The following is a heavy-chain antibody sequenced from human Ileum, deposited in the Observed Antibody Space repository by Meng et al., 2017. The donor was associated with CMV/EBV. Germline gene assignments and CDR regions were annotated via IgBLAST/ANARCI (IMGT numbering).Heavy chain of an antibody. Sequence: KTSGYSFITYGINWVRQAPGQRPEWMGWINTNTGNPTYAQGFTGRFVFSLDTSVSTTYLQINSLRTEDSAVYYCSRGDGDHPPKFDYWGQGTLVTVSS. J-gene: IGHJ4*02. V-gene: IGHV7-4-1*02. D-gene: IGHD7-27*01. CDR2: INTNTGNP. CDR1: GYSFITYG. CDR3: SRGDGDHPPKFDY.